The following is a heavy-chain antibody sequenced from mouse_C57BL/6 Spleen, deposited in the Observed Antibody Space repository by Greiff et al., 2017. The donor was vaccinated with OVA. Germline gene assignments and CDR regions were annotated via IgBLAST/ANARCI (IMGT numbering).Heavy chain of an antibody. CDR1: GYAFSSSW. V-gene: IGHV1-82*01. CDR2: IYPGDGDT. CDR3: ARGGTTVFDY. J-gene: IGHJ2*01. D-gene: IGHD1-1*01. Sequence: LQESGPELVKPGASVKISCKASGYAFSSSWMNWVKQRPGKGLEWIGRIYPGDGDTNYNGKFKGKATLTADNSSSTAYMQLRSLTSEDSAVYFCARGGTTVFDYWGQGTTLTVSS.